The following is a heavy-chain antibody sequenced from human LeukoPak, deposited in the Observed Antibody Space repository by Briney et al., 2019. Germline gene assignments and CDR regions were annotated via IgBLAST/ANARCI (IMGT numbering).Heavy chain of an antibody. CDR1: GFTLSRYS. CDR3: ARAVTVVTRGGLVFDY. Sequence: GGSLRLSCAASGFTLSRYSMNWVRQAPGKGLEWVSSISSSSTYKYYADSVKGRFTISRDNAKNSLFLQMNSLRDEDTSVYYCARAVTVVTRGGLVFDYWGQGTLVTVSS. J-gene: IGHJ4*02. D-gene: IGHD2-21*02. CDR2: ISSSSTYK. V-gene: IGHV3-21*01.